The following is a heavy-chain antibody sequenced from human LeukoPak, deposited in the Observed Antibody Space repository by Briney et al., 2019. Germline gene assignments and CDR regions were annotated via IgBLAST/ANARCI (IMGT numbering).Heavy chain of an antibody. CDR3: AKDYGMTSGEYFDY. CDR1: GFTFSSYA. J-gene: IGHJ4*02. V-gene: IGHV3-23*01. CDR2: ISGSGGST. D-gene: IGHD4-17*01. Sequence: RGSLRLSCAASGFTFSSYAMSWVRQAPGKGLEWVSAISGSGGSTYYADSVKGRFTISRDNSKNTLYLQMNSLRAEDTAVYYCAKDYGMTSGEYFDYWGQGTLVTVSS.